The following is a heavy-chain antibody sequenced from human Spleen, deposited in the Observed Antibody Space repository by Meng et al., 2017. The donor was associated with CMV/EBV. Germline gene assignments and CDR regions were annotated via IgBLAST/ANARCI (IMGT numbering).Heavy chain of an antibody. D-gene: IGHD3/OR15-3a*01. J-gene: IGHJ4*02. CDR3: ARFTWTGYYLDY. CDR1: GYTFTSYD. V-gene: IGHV1-8*01. CDR2: MNPNTGYT. Sequence: ASVKVSCKASGYTFTSYDINWVRQATGQGLEWMGWMNPNTGYTGYAQKFQGRVTMTRNTSISTAYMELSSLKSEDTAIYYCARFTWTGYYLDYWGQGTLVTVSS.